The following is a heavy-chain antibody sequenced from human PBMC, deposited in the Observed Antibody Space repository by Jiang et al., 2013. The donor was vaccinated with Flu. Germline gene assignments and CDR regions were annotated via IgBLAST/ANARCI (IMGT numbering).Heavy chain of an antibody. D-gene: IGHD6-19*01. CDR1: FSSYA. J-gene: IGHJ4*02. Sequence: FSSYAISWVRQAPGQGLEWMGWMNPNSGNTGYAQKFQGRVTMTRNTSISTAYMELSSLRSEDTAVYYCARGWGVAVAGTDYWGQGTLVTVSS. CDR3: ARGWGVAVAGTDY. CDR2: MNPNSGNT. V-gene: IGHV1-8*02.